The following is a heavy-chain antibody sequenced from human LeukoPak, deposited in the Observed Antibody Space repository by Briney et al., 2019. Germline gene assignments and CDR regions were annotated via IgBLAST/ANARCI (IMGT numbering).Heavy chain of an antibody. CDR2: IKQDGSEK. CDR3: AKLGYYDSSGYYDY. CDR1: GFTFSSYW. Sequence: PGGSLRLSCAASGFTFSSYWMSWVRQAPGKGLEWVANIKQDGSEKYYVDSVKGRFTISRDNSKNTLYLQMNSLRAEDTAVYYCAKLGYYDSSGYYDYWGQGTLVTVSS. V-gene: IGHV3-7*01. J-gene: IGHJ4*02. D-gene: IGHD3-22*01.